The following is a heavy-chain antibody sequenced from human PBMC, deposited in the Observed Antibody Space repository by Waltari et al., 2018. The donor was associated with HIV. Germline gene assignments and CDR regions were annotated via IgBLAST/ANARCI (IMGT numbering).Heavy chain of an antibody. CDR3: VKDMFGEYDY. Sequence: EVQLVESGGGSVQPGGSLRLYVVCPGSSISTSWIHWDRQTPGKGLVWVARINEDGNTIDHAGSVRCRFTISRDSAKNTLFLQMNILRDEDTAMYYCVKDMFGEYDYWGQGALVTVSS. V-gene: IGHV3-74*01. J-gene: IGHJ4*02. D-gene: IGHD3-10*02. CDR2: INEDGNTI. CDR1: GSSISTSW.